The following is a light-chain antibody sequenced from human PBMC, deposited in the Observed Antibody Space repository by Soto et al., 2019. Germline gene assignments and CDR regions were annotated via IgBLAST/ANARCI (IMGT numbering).Light chain of an antibody. CDR3: QQRSNWPIT. J-gene: IGKJ5*01. CDR1: QSVSSR. CDR2: DAS. V-gene: IGKV3-11*01. Sequence: EIVLTQSPATLSLSPGERATLSCRASQSVSSRLGWYQQKPGQAPRLLIYDASNRATGIPARFSGSGSGTDFTLTISSLDPEDSAVYYCQQRSNWPITLGQGTRLEIK.